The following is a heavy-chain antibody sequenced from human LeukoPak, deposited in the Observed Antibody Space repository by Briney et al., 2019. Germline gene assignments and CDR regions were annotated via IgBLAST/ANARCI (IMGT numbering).Heavy chain of an antibody. CDR2: ISYDGSNK. CDR3: ARGGIQVSGIDEFDY. V-gene: IGHV3-30*03. CDR1: GFTFSSYG. Sequence: PGGSLRLSCAASGFTFSSYGMHWVRQAPGKGLEWVAVISYDGSNKYYADSVKGRFTISRDNAESSLYLQMNSLRAEDTAVYYCARGGIQVSGIDEFDYWGQGTLVTVSS. D-gene: IGHD6-19*01. J-gene: IGHJ4*02.